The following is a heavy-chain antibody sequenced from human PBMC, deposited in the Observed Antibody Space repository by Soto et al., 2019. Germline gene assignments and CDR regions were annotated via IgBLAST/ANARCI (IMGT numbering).Heavy chain of an antibody. D-gene: IGHD3-10*01. CDR2: INPNSGGT. Sequence: QVQLVQSGPEVKKPGTSVNVSCKASGYTFTGYFMHWVRQAPGQGLEWMGWINPNSGGTNYAQRVQGRVTMTGDTSISTAYMELSRLRSDDTAVYYCAREGKSQAFDIWGQGTMVTVSS. CDR1: GYTFTGYF. V-gene: IGHV1-2*02. J-gene: IGHJ3*02. CDR3: AREGKSQAFDI.